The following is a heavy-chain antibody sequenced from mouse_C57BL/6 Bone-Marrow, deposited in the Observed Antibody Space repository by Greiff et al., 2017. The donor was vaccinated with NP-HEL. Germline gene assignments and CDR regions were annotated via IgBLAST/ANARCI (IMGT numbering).Heavy chain of an antibody. J-gene: IGHJ4*01. Sequence: QVQLQQPGAELVRPGSSVKLSCKASGYTFTSYWMDWVKQRPGQGLEWIGNIYPSDSETHYNQKFKDKATLTVDKSSSTAYMQLSSLTSEDSAVYYCARDSNYGGYAMDYWGQGTSVTVSS. CDR1: GYTFTSYW. D-gene: IGHD2-5*01. V-gene: IGHV1-61*01. CDR2: IYPSDSET. CDR3: ARDSNYGGYAMDY.